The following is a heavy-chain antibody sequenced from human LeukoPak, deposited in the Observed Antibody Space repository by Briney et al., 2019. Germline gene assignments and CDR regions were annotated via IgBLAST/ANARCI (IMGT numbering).Heavy chain of an antibody. D-gene: IGHD3-22*01. V-gene: IGHV4-59*01. CDR3: ARDSGYYPN. CDR2: IYYSGST. J-gene: IGHJ4*02. Sequence: QVQLQESGPGLVKPSETLSLTCTVSGGSISSYYWSWFRQAPGKCLEWIGYIYYSGSTNYNPSLKSRVTISVDTSKNQFSLKLSSVTAADTAVYYCARDSGYYPNWGQGTLVTVSS. CDR1: GGSISSYY.